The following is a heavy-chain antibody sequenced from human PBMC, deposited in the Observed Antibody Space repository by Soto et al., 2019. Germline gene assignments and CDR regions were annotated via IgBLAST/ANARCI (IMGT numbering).Heavy chain of an antibody. CDR3: ARDGSGH. V-gene: IGHV3-66*01. CDR1: GLTVSTNH. Sequence: EVQLVESGGGLVQPGGSLRLSCAASGLTVSTNHMSWVRQAPGKGLEWVSVIYTGGGTHYADSVKGRFTISRDNSKNTVNLQMNSRRPEDTAVYYCARDGSGHWGQGTLVTVSS. J-gene: IGHJ4*02. CDR2: IYTGGGT.